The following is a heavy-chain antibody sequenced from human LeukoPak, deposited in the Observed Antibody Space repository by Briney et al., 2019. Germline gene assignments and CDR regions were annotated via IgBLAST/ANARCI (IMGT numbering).Heavy chain of an antibody. V-gene: IGHV1-2*02. D-gene: IGHD5-18*01. Sequence: GASVKVSCKASGYTFTGYYMHWVRQAPGQGLEWVGWTNPNSGGTNYAQKFQGRVTMTRDTSISTAYMELSRLRSDDTAVYYCASAQRDTAMVTLDYWGQGTLVTVSS. CDR3: ASAQRDTAMVTLDY. CDR1: GYTFTGYY. J-gene: IGHJ4*02. CDR2: TNPNSGGT.